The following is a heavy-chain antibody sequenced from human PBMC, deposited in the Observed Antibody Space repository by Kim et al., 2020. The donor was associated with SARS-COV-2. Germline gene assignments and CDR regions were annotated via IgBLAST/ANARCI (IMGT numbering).Heavy chain of an antibody. D-gene: IGHD3-10*01. Sequence: KFQGRVTITADESTSTAYMELSSLRSEDTAVYYCSRDGGITMVRGVIAYWGQGTLVTVSS. CDR3: SRDGGITMVRGVIAY. V-gene: IGHV1-69*01. J-gene: IGHJ4*02.